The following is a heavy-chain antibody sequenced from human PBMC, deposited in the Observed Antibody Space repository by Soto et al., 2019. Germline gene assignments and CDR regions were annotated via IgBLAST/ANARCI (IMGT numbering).Heavy chain of an antibody. V-gene: IGHV3-30*03. D-gene: IGHD6-13*01. CDR2: ISYDGSNK. Sequence: TGGSVRLSCAASGFTFSSYGMHWVRQAPGKGLEWVAVISYDGSNKYYADSVKGRFTISRDNSKNTLYLQMNSLRAEDTAVYYCAWRGAAAGTDYGMDVWGQGTTVTVSS. CDR3: AWRGAAAGTDYGMDV. J-gene: IGHJ6*02. CDR1: GFTFSSYG.